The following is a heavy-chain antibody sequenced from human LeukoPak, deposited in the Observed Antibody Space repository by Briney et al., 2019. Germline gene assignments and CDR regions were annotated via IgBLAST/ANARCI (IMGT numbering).Heavy chain of an antibody. CDR1: GGSISSSSYY. CDR3: ARHRYYNILTDNWFDP. CDR2: MYHSGST. D-gene: IGHD3-9*01. J-gene: IGHJ5*02. Sequence: ASETLSLTCTVSGGSISSSSYYWGWIRQPPGKGLEWIGSMYHSGSTYYNPSPKSRVTTSVDTSKNQFSLELSSVTAADTAVYYCARHRYYNILTDNWFDPWGQGTLVTVSS. V-gene: IGHV4-39*01.